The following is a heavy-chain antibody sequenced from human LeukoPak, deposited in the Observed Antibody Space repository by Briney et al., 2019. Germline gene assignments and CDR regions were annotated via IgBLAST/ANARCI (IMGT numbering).Heavy chain of an antibody. D-gene: IGHD3-10*01. J-gene: IGHJ3*02. V-gene: IGHV1-2*02. CDR1: GYTFTSYY. Sequence: ASVKVSFKAYGYTFTSYYMHWVRQAPGQGLEWMGWINPNSGGTNYAQKFQGRVTMTRDTSISTAYMELTWLRSDDTAVYYCARGAYYGSRSYYLLDAFDIWGQGTMVTVSS. CDR3: ARGAYYGSRSYYLLDAFDI. CDR2: INPNSGGT.